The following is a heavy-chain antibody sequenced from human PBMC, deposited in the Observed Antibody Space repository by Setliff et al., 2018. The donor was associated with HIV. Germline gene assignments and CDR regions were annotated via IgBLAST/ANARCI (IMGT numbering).Heavy chain of an antibody. CDR1: GYTFGSYG. CDR3: ARNKLSDAFDV. Sequence: VSSVKVSCKASGYTFGSYGISWVRQAPGQGLEWMGWINSYDGNTNYEQKFQGRVTMTTDTSTTPAYLELRSLRPDDTAVYFCARNKLSDAFDVWGPGTMVTVSS. D-gene: IGHD1-1*01. CDR2: INSYDGNT. J-gene: IGHJ3*01. V-gene: IGHV1-18*01.